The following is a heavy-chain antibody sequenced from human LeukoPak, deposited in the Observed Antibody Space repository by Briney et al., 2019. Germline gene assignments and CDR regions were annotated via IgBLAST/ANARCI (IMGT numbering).Heavy chain of an antibody. Sequence: SVKVSCKASGGTFSSYAISWVRQAPGQGLEWMGRIIPIFGTANYAQKFQGRVTITTDESTSTAYMGLSSLRSEDTAVYYCARGIAAAGWGNYYYYYMDVWGKGTTVTVSS. CDR3: ARGIAAAGWGNYYYYYMDV. CDR2: IIPIFGTA. J-gene: IGHJ6*03. D-gene: IGHD6-13*01. CDR1: GGTFSSYA. V-gene: IGHV1-69*05.